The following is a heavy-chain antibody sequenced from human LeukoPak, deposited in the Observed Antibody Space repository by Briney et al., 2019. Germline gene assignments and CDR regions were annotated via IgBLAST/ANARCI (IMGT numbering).Heavy chain of an antibody. CDR2: IYYSGRT. J-gene: IGHJ3*02. CDR3: ARGRWLPNAFDI. CDR1: GGSISTYY. D-gene: IGHD5-24*01. V-gene: IGHV4-59*01. Sequence: SETLSLTCTVSGGSISTYYWSWIRQPPGKGLEWIGYIYYSGRTDYNPSLKSRVTISVDTSKHQFSMKLKSVTAADTAVYFCARGRWLPNAFDIWGQGTMVTVFS.